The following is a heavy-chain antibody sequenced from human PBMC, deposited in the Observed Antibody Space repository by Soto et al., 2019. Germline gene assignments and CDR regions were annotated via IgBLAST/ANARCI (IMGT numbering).Heavy chain of an antibody. CDR3: ERVKENPTYYYYGMDV. V-gene: IGHV4-30-4*01. D-gene: IGHD4-4*01. CDR1: GGSISSGDYY. Sequence: SETLSLTCTVSGGSISSGDYYWSWIRQPPGKGLEWIGYIYYSGSTYYNPSLKSRVTISVDTSKNQFSLKLSSVTAADTAVYYRERVKENPTYYYYGMDVWGQGTTVTVSS. J-gene: IGHJ6*02. CDR2: IYYSGST.